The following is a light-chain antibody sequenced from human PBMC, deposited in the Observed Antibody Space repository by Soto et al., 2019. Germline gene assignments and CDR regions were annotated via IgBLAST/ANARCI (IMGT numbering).Light chain of an antibody. CDR1: QSVSNF. Sequence: EIVLTQSPATLSLSPGERAILSCRASQSVSNFLAWYQQKPGQAPRLLIYDTSNRATGIPARFSGSGSGTDFTLTISNLEPEDFGVYYCQQRSNWPPYTFGQGTQVEIK. J-gene: IGKJ2*01. V-gene: IGKV3-11*01. CDR2: DTS. CDR3: QQRSNWPPYT.